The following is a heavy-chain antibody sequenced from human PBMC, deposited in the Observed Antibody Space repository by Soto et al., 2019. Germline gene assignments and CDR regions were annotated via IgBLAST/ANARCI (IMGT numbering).Heavy chain of an antibody. CDR2: IIPILGIA. J-gene: IGHJ4*02. Sequence: SVKVSCKASGGTFSSYTISLVRQAPGQGLEWMGRIIPILGIANYAQKFQGRVTITADKSTSTAYMELRSLRSDDTAVYYCVVAAQPYYFDYWGQGTLVTVPQ. V-gene: IGHV1-69*02. D-gene: IGHD2-15*01. CDR3: VVAAQPYYFDY. CDR1: GGTFSSYT.